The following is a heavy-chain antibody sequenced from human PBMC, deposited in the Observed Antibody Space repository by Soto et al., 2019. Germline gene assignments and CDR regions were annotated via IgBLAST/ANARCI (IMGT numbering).Heavy chain of an antibody. CDR1: GGSFSGYY. J-gene: IGHJ2*01. Sequence: SQTLSLTCAVYGGSFSGYYWSWIRQPPGKGLEWIGEINHSGSTNYNPSLKSRVTISVDTSKNQFSLKLSSVTAADTAVYYCARSIYDYVWWSDRYYYFDLWGRGTLVTVS. CDR3: ARSIYDYVWWSDRYYYFDL. D-gene: IGHD3-16*02. CDR2: INHSGST. V-gene: IGHV4-34*01.